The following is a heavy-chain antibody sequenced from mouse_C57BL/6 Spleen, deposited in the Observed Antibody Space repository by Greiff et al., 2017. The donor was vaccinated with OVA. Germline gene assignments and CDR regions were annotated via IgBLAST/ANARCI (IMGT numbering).Heavy chain of an antibody. CDR1: GFTINNTY. D-gene: IGHD3-2*02. J-gene: IGHJ2*01. CDR2: IDPANGNT. Sequence: VQLKESVAELVRPGASVKLSCTASGFTINNTYMHWVKQRPEQGLEWIGRIDPANGNTKYAPKFQGTTPITAATSSNTTYLQLSSLTSEGTAIYYCASDSSGPPFDYWAQGTTLTVSS. V-gene: IGHV14-3*01. CDR3: ASDSSGPPFDY.